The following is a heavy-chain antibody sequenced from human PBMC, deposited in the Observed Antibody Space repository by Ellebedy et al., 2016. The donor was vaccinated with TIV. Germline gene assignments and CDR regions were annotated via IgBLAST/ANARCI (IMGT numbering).Heavy chain of an antibody. CDR2: IVVGSGNT. D-gene: IGHD3-10*01. V-gene: IGHV1-58*01. CDR3: AFTMVNPGPFDY. CDR1: GFTFTTSA. J-gene: IGHJ4*02. Sequence: AASVKVSCKTSGFTFTTSAVHWVRQARGHRLEWIGWIVVGSGNTTYAQKFQERVILSRDMSTTTAYMELKGLTSEDTAVYYCAFTMVNPGPFDYWGQGSLITVSS.